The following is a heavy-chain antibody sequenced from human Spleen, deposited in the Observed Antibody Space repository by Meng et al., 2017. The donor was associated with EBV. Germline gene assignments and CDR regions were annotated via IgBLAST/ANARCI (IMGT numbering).Heavy chain of an antibody. J-gene: IGHJ4*02. D-gene: IGHD5-24*01. CDR1: GYRFTSYG. V-gene: IGHV1-18*01. Sequence: QVQLVQSGAEGKKPGASVKISCKASGYRFTSYGISWVRQAPRQGLEWMGWISAYNGNRNYGQKLQGRVTMTTDTSTSTAYMELRSLRSDDTAVYYCARDLEDGDFDYWGQGTLVTVSS. CDR3: ARDLEDGDFDY. CDR2: ISAYNGNR.